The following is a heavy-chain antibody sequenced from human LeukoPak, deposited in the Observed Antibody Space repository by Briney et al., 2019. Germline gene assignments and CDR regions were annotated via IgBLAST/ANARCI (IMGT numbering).Heavy chain of an antibody. J-gene: IGHJ2*01. CDR2: IYYSGST. CDR3: AGADIVVVTAIYWYFDL. Sequence: WETLSLTCTVSGGSISRHYWSWIRQPPGKGLGWSGNIYYSGSTDYNPSLKSRVTISVDRSKNQFSLKLSSVTAADTAVYYCAGADIVVVTAIYWYFDLWGRGTLVTVSS. V-gene: IGHV4-59*11. CDR1: GGSISRHY. D-gene: IGHD2-21*02.